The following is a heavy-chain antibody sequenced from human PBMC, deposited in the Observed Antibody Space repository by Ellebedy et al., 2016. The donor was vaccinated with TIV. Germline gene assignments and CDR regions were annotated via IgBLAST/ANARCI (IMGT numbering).Heavy chain of an antibody. V-gene: IGHV3-23*01. D-gene: IGHD2-21*01. CDR2: ISGSGDST. CDR3: ARGDSTFWGLPY. Sequence: GESLKISCAASGFTFSSHAMSWVRQAPGKGLEWVSAISGSGDSTAHADSVRGRFTISRDNAKSTLYLQMNSLRAEDTAVYYCARGDSTFWGLPYWGQGTLVTVSS. CDR1: GFTFSSHA. J-gene: IGHJ4*02.